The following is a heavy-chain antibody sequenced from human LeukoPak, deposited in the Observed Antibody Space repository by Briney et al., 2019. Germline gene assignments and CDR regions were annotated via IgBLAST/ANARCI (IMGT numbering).Heavy chain of an antibody. Sequence: GGSLRLSCAASGFTFSSHNMNWVRQAPGKGLEWVSAISGSGGSTYYADSVKGRFTISRDNSKNTLYLQMNSLRAEDTAVYYCAKSIVGATLSGFDYWGQGTLVTVSS. CDR2: ISGSGGST. D-gene: IGHD1-26*01. J-gene: IGHJ4*02. CDR1: GFTFSSHN. CDR3: AKSIVGATLSGFDY. V-gene: IGHV3-23*01.